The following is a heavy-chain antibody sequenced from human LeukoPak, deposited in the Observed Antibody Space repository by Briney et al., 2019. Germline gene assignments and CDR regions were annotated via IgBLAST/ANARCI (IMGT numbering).Heavy chain of an antibody. CDR1: GFFFGGHA. Sequence: GGSLRLSCEASGFFFGGHAMNWLRQAPGKGPEWIAFITKDSDRVYYAESVEGRFTVSRDNAKNSLYLQMSSLRAEDTAVYYCAKGYYYDSSGYYSPFDYWGQGTLVTVSS. V-gene: IGHV3-48*01. CDR3: AKGYYYDSSGYYSPFDY. D-gene: IGHD3-22*01. J-gene: IGHJ4*02. CDR2: ITKDSDRV.